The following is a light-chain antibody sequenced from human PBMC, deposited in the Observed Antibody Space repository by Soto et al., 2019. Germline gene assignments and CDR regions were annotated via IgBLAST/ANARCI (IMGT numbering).Light chain of an antibody. V-gene: IGLV2-14*01. CDR2: EVS. CDR3: SSYTSSSTQV. Sequence: QSALTQPASVSGSPGQSITISCTGTSSDVGGYNYVSWYQQHPGKAPKHMIYEVSNRPSGVSNRFSGSKSGNTASLTISGLQAEDEADYYCSSYTSSSTQVFGTGTKLTVL. J-gene: IGLJ1*01. CDR1: SSDVGGYNY.